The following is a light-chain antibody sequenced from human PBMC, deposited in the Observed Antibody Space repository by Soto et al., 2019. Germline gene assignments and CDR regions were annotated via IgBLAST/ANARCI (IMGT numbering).Light chain of an antibody. V-gene: IGLV2-23*02. CDR3: CSYVDTFEWV. CDR2: EVS. CDR1: SSDVGSYNL. Sequence: QSALTQPASVSGSPGQSITISCTGTSSDVGSYNLVSWYQQHPGKAPKLMIYEVSKRPSGVSDRFSGSKYGNTASLTISGLHAEDEGDFYCCSYVDTFEWVFGGGTKLTVL. J-gene: IGLJ3*02.